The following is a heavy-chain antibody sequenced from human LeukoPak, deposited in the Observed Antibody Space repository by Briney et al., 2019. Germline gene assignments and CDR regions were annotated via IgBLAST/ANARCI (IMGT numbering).Heavy chain of an antibody. V-gene: IGHV1-18*01. CDR3: ARVRNYYDSSGYIGYYYYYGMDV. D-gene: IGHD3-22*01. CDR1: GYTFTSYD. Sequence: ASVKVSCKASGYTFTSYDFNWLRQATGQGPEWMGWISAYNGNTNYAQKLQGRVTMTTDTSTSTAYMELRSLRSDDTAVYYCARVRNYYDSSGYIGYYYYYGMDVWGQGTTVTVSS. J-gene: IGHJ6*02. CDR2: ISAYNGNT.